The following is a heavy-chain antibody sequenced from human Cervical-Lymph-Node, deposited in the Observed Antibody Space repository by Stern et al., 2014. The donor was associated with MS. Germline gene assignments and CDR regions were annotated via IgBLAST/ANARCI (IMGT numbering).Heavy chain of an antibody. V-gene: IGHV3-72*01. D-gene: IGHD3-10*01. CDR2: TRNKANSYTT. Sequence: VQLGQSGGGLVQPGGSLRLSCAASGFTFSDHYMDWVRQAPGKGLEWVGRTRNKANSYTTEYAASVKGRFTISRDDSKNSLYLQMNSLKTEDTAVYYCARGIGTLFDYWGQGTLVTVSS. CDR1: GFTFSDHY. J-gene: IGHJ4*02. CDR3: ARGIGTLFDY.